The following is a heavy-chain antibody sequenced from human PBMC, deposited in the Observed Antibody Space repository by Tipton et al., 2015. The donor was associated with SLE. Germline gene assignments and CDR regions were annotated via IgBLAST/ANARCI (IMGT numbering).Heavy chain of an antibody. CDR3: ARGGIVGATGY. CDR1: GGSISSYY. Sequence: TLSLTCTVSGGSISSYYWSWIRQPAGKGLEWIGYIHYSGSTNYNPSLKSRVTISVDTSKNQFSLRLSSVTAADTAVYYCARGGIVGATGYWGQGTLVTVSS. J-gene: IGHJ4*02. D-gene: IGHD1-26*01. V-gene: IGHV4-59*08. CDR2: IHYSGST.